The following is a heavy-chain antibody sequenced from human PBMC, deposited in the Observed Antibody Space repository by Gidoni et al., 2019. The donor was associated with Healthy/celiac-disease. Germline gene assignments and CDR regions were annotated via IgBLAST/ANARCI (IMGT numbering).Heavy chain of an antibody. CDR3: ARDGYERITMVRGRDY. D-gene: IGHD3-10*01. J-gene: IGHJ4*02. CDR1: GGSISSSSYY. CDR2: IYYSGST. V-gene: IGHV4-39*07. Sequence: QLQLQESGPGLVKPSETLSLTCTVSGGSISSSSYYWGWIRQPPGKGLEWIGSIYYSGSTYYNPSLKSRVTISVDTSKNQFSLKLSSVTAADTAVYYCARDGYERITMVRGRDYWGQGTLVTVSS.